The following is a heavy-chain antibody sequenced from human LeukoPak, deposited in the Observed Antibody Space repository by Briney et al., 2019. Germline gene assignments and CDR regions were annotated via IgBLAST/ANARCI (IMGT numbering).Heavy chain of an antibody. CDR1: GFTFGNYW. CDR3: AKGGGRGIQLWHTDY. V-gene: IGHV3-7*01. D-gene: IGHD5-18*01. CDR2: IKQDGSEK. Sequence: GGSLRLSCAASGFTFGNYWMSWVRRAPGKGLEWVANIKQDGSEKYYVDSVKGRFTISRDNAKNSLYLQMNSRRGEGTALYYWAKGGGRGIQLWHTDYWGQGTLVTVSS. J-gene: IGHJ4*02.